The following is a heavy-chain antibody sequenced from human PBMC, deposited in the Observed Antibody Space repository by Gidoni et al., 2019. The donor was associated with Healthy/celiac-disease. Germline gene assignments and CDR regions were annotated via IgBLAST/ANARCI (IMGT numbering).Heavy chain of an antibody. D-gene: IGHD5-18*01. Sequence: EVQLVESGGGLVQPGGSLGLSCAASGFTLSSYSMNWVRQAPGRGLEWVSHIGSAGNTIYYADSVKGRFTISIDNAKNSLYLQMNSLRAEDTAVYYCARGRGYSYGYSDYWGQGALVTVSS. V-gene: IGHV3-48*04. CDR1: GFTLSSYS. CDR2: IGSAGNTI. CDR3: ARGRGYSYGYSDY. J-gene: IGHJ4*02.